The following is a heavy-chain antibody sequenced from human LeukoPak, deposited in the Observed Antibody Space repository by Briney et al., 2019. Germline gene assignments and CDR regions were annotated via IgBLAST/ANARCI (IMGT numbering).Heavy chain of an antibody. CDR3: ARGRKRGDFWRGGYYYYYMDV. Sequence: ASVKVSCKASGYTFTSYDINGVRQATGQGREWMGWMNPNSGNTGYAQTFQGRVTMTRNTSISTAYMELSSLRSEDTAVYYCARGRKRGDFWRGGYYYYYMDVWGKGTTVTVSS. J-gene: IGHJ6*03. CDR2: MNPNSGNT. CDR1: GYTFTSYD. D-gene: IGHD3-3*01. V-gene: IGHV1-8*01.